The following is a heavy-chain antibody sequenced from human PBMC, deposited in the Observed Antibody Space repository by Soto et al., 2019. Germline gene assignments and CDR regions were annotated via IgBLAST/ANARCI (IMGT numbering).Heavy chain of an antibody. CDR1: GFTFSSNW. J-gene: IGHJ6*02. V-gene: IGHV3-7*03. D-gene: IGHD3-3*01. CDR2: INQDGSEK. Sequence: EVQLVESGGGLVQPGGSLRLSCAASGFTFSSNWMSWVRQAPGKGLEWVANINQDGSEKYFVDSVKGRFTISRDNGKNSLYLQMNSLRAEDTAVYYCARDRLDVARGFDVWGQGTTVTVSS. CDR3: ARDRLDVARGFDV.